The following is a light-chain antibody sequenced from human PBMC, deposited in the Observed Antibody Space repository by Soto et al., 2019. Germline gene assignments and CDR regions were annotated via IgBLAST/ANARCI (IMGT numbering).Light chain of an antibody. CDR1: QSISSGY. CDR2: GAS. CDR3: QQYGGSPLVT. V-gene: IGKV3-20*01. J-gene: IGKJ4*01. Sequence: ETVLTQSPGTLSLSPGERATLSCRASQSISSGYLAWYQQRPGQAPRLLISGASIRATGIPDRFSGSGSGTDFTLTISRLEPEDFAVYYCQQYGGSPLVTFGGGTKVEIK.